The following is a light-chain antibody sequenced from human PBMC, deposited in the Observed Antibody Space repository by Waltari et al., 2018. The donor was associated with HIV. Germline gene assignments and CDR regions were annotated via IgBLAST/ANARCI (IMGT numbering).Light chain of an antibody. Sequence: DIQMTQSPSSLSASVGDRVTIACRASQSIATSLNWYHQKPGKAPKLVIYATSALQSGVPSRFSGSGSGTDFTLTIGSLQPEDFGTYYCQQSYSVPFTFGPGTKVDIK. V-gene: IGKV1-39*01. CDR3: QQSYSVPFT. CDR1: QSIATS. CDR2: ATS. J-gene: IGKJ3*01.